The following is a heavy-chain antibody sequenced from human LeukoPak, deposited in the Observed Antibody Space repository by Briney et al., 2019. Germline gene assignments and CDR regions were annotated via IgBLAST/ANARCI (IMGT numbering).Heavy chain of an antibody. CDR2: IYHSGST. CDR3: ARDPTGYYDSSGYYSGDY. CDR1: GGSISSNNW. D-gene: IGHD3-22*01. V-gene: IGHV4-4*02. Sequence: SETLSLTCAVSGGSISSNNWWSWVRQPPGKGLEWIGEIYHSGSTYYNPSLKSRVTISVDTSKNQFSLKLSSVTAADTAVYYCARDPTGYYDSSGYYSGDYWGQGTLVTVSS. J-gene: IGHJ4*02.